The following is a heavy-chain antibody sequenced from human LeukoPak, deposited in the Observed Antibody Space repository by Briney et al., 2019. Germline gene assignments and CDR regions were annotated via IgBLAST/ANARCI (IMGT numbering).Heavy chain of an antibody. CDR3: ARAPTVTTGMGADY. V-gene: IGHV3-33*01. J-gene: IGHJ4*02. CDR1: GFTLKNYG. D-gene: IGHD4-17*01. Sequence: GGSLRLSCAASGFTLKNYGMHWVRQAPGKGLEWVAVIWHSGKEKHDADSVKGRFTISRDNSKNTLYLQMNSLRAEDTAVYYSARAPTVTTGMGADYWGQGTLVTVSS. CDR2: IWHSGKEK.